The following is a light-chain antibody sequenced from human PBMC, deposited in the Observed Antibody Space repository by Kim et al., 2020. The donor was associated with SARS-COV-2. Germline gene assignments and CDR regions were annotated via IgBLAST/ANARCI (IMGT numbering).Light chain of an antibody. Sequence: GERAPLTCRASQSVSDNLAWYQQKPGQAPRRLIYGASTRATGIPARFSGSGSGTEFTLTISSLQSEDSAVYYCQQYDDWPTWTFGQGTKVDIK. CDR2: GAS. J-gene: IGKJ1*01. CDR3: QQYDDWPTWT. CDR1: QSVSDN. V-gene: IGKV3-15*01.